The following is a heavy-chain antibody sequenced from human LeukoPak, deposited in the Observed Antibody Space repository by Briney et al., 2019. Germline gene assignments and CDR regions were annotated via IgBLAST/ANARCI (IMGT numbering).Heavy chain of an antibody. D-gene: IGHD2-21*02. J-gene: IGHJ4*02. CDR2: IYYSGST. CDR3: ARSPFVYCGGDCSTYYFDY. CDR1: GGSISSYY. V-gene: IGHV4-59*08. Sequence: SETLSLTCTVSGGSISSYYWSWIRQPPGKGLEWIGYIYYSGSTNYNPSLKSRVTISVDTSKNQFSLKLSSVTAADTAVYYCARSPFVYCGGDCSTYYFDYWGQGTLVTVSS.